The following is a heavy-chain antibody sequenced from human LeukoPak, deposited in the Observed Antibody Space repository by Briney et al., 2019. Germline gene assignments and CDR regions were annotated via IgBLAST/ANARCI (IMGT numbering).Heavy chain of an antibody. V-gene: IGHV3-23*01. CDR3: PKDHLSIYYDSSGYCSC. D-gene: IGHD3-22*01. CDR1: GFTLSTYA. J-gene: IGHJ4*02. CDR2: VSGSGGST. Sequence: GGSLRLSCAASGFTLSTYAMSWVRQAPGKGLEWVSAVSGSGGSTYYADSVKGRFTISRDNSKNTLYLQMNSLRAEDTAVYYCPKDHLSIYYDSSGYCSCRGQGTLVTVSS.